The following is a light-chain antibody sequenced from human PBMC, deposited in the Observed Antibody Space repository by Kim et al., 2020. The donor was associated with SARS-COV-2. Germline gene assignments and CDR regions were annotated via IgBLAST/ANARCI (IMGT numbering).Light chain of an antibody. CDR3: RVWDTTIHHVL. CDR1: NIGGKS. V-gene: IGLV3-21*04. J-gene: IGLJ2*01. CDR2: YDN. Sequence: SYELTQSPTVSVAPGKTARITCGGNNIGGKSVNWYQQKPGQAPVLVIYYDNSRPSGIPERFSGSNSGNTATLTISRVDAGDEADYYCRVWDTTIHHVLFGGGTQLTVL.